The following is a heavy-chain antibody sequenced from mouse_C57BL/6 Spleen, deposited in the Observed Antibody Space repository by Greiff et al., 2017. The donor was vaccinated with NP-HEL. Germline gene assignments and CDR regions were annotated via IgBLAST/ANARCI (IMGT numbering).Heavy chain of an antibody. D-gene: IGHD2-3*01. CDR1: GFSLTSYA. Sequence: VHLVESGPGLVAPSQSLSITCTVSGFSLTSYAISWVRQPPGKGLEWPGVIWTGGGTNYNLAHKYRLSISKDNSKSQFFVKMNSLQTDDTARYYCSSKAVGYYYFAYWGQGTTLTVSS. J-gene: IGHJ2*01. CDR2: IWTGGGT. V-gene: IGHV2-9-1*01. CDR3: SSKAVGYYYFAY.